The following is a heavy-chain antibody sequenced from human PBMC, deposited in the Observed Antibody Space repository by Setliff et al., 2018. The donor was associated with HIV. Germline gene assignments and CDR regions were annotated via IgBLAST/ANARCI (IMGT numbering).Heavy chain of an antibody. V-gene: IGHV3-33*01. CDR1: GFTFSVYG. J-gene: IGHJ3*01. D-gene: IGHD2-21*01. CDR2: LWYDGGKK. Sequence: SCKASGFTFSVYGMHWVRQAPGKGLEWVAVLWYDGGKKYYADSVKGRFTISRDDSKNTLYLQMNSLRAEDTAVYYCARGQFRLRPDSLDLWGQGTLVTVSS. CDR3: ARGQFRLRPDSLDL.